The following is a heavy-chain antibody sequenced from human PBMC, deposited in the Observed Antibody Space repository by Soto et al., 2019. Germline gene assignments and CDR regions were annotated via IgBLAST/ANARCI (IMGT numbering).Heavy chain of an antibody. Sequence: EVQLVESGGGLVQPGGSLRLSCAASGFTFSDHYMDWVRQAPGKGLEWVGRTRNKANSYTTEYAASVKGRFTISRDDSKNSLYLQMNSLKTEDTAVYYWARERGRYWGQGTLVTVSS. V-gene: IGHV3-72*01. CDR2: TRNKANSYTT. CDR1: GFTFSDHY. CDR3: ARERGRY. J-gene: IGHJ4*02.